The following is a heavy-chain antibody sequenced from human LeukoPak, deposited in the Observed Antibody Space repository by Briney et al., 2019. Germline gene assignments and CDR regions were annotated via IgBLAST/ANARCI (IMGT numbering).Heavy chain of an antibody. V-gene: IGHV3-48*03. CDR2: ISSSGSTI. Sequence: PGGSLRLSCAASGFTFSSYEMNWVRQAPGKGLEWVSYISSSGSTIYYADSVKGRFTISRDNAKDSLYLQMNSLRAEDTAVYYCARDFNDRIAAFHGAPPDYWGQGTLVTVSS. J-gene: IGHJ4*02. D-gene: IGHD6-13*01. CDR3: ARDFNDRIAAFHGAPPDY. CDR1: GFTFSSYE.